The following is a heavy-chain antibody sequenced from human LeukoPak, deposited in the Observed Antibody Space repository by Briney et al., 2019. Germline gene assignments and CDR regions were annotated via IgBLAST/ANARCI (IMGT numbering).Heavy chain of an antibody. CDR3: ARARPQFDY. CDR1: GDSISGTH. CDR2: IYTNGGT. V-gene: IGHV4-4*07. J-gene: IGHJ4*02. D-gene: IGHD5-24*01. Sequence: SETLSLTCTVSGDSISGTHWSWIPQPAGKGLEWIGRIYTNGGTDYNPSLKSRVTISRDTSKNQFSPQLTSVTAADTAVYYCARARPQFDYWGQGTLVSVSS.